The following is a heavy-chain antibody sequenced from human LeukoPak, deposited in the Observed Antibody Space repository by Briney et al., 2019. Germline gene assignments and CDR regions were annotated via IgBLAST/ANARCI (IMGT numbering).Heavy chain of an antibody. V-gene: IGHV4-61*02. Sequence: TLSLTCTVSGGSISSGSYYWSWIRPPAGKGLEWIGRIYTSGSTNYNPSLKSRVTISVDTSKNQFSLKLSSVTAADTAVYYCARGIPIAAAGTGDDYYDSSGYSNWFDPWGQGTLVTVSS. CDR1: GGSISSGSYY. J-gene: IGHJ5*02. CDR3: ARGIPIAAAGTGDDYYDSSGYSNWFDP. D-gene: IGHD3-22*01. CDR2: IYTSGST.